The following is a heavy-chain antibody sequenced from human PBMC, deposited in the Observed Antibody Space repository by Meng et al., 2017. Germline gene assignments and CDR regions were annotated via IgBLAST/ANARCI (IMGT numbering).Heavy chain of an antibody. D-gene: IGHD5-12*01. CDR1: GGAISSGGYY. CDR2: IYYSGST. CDR3: ASKGGLSTYNWFDP. J-gene: IGHJ5*02. Sequence: VHLKEAGPGLVKPSQTLSLTWNVSGGAISSGGYYWSWSRQHPGKGLEWIGYIYYSGSTYYNPSLKSRVTISVDTSKNQFSLKLSSVTAADTAVYYCASKGGLSTYNWFDPWGQGTLVTVSS. V-gene: IGHV4-31*02.